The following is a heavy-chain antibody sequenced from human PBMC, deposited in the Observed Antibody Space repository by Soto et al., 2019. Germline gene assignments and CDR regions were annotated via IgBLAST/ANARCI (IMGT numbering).Heavy chain of an antibody. CDR2: IIPIFGTA. CDR3: ARGGGDIVVVPAAIASPYYYGMDV. V-gene: IGHV1-69*13. Sequence: SVKVSCKASGGTFSSYAISWVRQAPGQGLEWMGGIIPIFGTANYAQKFQGRVTITADESTSTAYMELSSLRSEDTAVYYCARGGGDIVVVPAAIASPYYYGMDVWGQGTTVTVSS. J-gene: IGHJ6*02. D-gene: IGHD2-2*01. CDR1: GGTFSSYA.